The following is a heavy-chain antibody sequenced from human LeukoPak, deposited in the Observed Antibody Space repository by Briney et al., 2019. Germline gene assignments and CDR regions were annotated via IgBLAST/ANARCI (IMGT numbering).Heavy chain of an antibody. V-gene: IGHV1-18*01. D-gene: IGHD3-3*01. CDR3: AREGYYDFWSGYLPSSPFDP. J-gene: IGHJ5*02. CDR2: ISAYNGNT. Sequence: ASVKVSCKASGYTFTSYGISWVRQAPGQGLEWMGWISAYNGNTNYAQKLQGRVTMTTDTSTSIAYMELRSLRSDDTAVYYCAREGYYDFWSGYLPSSPFDPWGQGTLVTVSS. CDR1: GYTFTSYG.